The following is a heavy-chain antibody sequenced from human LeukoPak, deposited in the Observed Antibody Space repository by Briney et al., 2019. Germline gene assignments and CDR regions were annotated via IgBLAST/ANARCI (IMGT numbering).Heavy chain of an antibody. D-gene: IGHD3-3*01. CDR1: GYTFTSYG. CDR2: ISAYNGNT. CDR3: ARADYDFWSAPLYYFDY. Sequence: AASVKVSCKASGYTFTSYGISWVRQAPGQGLEWMGWISAYNGNTSYAQKLQGRVTMTTDTSTSTAYMELRSLRSDDTAVYYCARADYDFWSAPLYYFDYWGQGTLVTVSS. J-gene: IGHJ4*02. V-gene: IGHV1-18*01.